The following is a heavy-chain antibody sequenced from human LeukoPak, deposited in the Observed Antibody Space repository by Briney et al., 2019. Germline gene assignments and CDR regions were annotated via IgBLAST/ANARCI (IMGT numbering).Heavy chain of an antibody. D-gene: IGHD3-22*01. Sequence: SQTLSLTCTVSGVSISSGDYYWSWIRQPPGKGLEWIGYMYYSGSTYYNPSLKSRVTISLDTSKNQFSLKLSSVTAADTAVYYCARPYYYDSRIDPRGQGTLVTVSS. V-gene: IGHV4-30-4*01. CDR1: GVSISSGDYY. CDR2: MYYSGST. J-gene: IGHJ5*02. CDR3: ARPYYYDSRIDP.